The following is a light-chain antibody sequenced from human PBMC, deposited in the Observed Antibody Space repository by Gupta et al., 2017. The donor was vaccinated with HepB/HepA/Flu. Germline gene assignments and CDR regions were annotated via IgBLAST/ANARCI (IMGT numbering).Light chain of an antibody. CDR1: QSISSNY. J-gene: IGKJ5*01. V-gene: IGKV3-20*01. Sequence: ELVLTQSPGTLSLSPGERATLSCRARQSISSNYLAWSQQKPGQAPRLLIYGASSRATGIPVRFSGSGYGKDLTLTISRREPEDFAVYYCQHDCSSHLLTFGQGTRMEIK. CDR2: GAS. CDR3: QHDCSSHLLT.